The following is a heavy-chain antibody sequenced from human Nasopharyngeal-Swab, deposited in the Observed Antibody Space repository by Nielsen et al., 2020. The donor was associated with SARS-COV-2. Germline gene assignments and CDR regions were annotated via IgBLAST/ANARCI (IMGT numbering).Heavy chain of an antibody. CDR2: ISYDGSNK. D-gene: IGHD6-13*01. Sequence: GGSLRLSCAASGFTFSSYGMHWVRQAPGQGLEWVAVISYDGSNKYYADSVKGRFTISRDNSKNTLYLQMNSLRAEDTAVYYCAKEDASKQLAEDWGQGTLVTVSS. CDR3: AKEDASKQLAED. V-gene: IGHV3-30*18. J-gene: IGHJ4*02. CDR1: GFTFSSYG.